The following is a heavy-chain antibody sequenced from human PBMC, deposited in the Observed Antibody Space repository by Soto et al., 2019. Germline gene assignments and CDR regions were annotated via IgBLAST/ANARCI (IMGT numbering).Heavy chain of an antibody. CDR3: ASDKVDSSGWYHYYMEG. D-gene: IGHD6-19*01. V-gene: IGHV1-2*02. CDR1: GYTFSDFY. J-gene: IGHJ6*03. Sequence: GASVKVSCKASGYTFSDFYLHWVRQAPGHGLEWVGWINPTRGCTNYAQKFRDRVTVTADPSTSTAYMEFSSLSSDDTAVDYCASDKVDSSGWYHYYMEGWGQGTTVPV. CDR2: INPTRGCT.